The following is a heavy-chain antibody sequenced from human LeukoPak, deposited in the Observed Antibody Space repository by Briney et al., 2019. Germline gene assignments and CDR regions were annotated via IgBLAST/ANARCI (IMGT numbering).Heavy chain of an antibody. Sequence: ASVKVSCKASGYTFTGYYMHWVRQAPGQGLEWMGWINPDTGGTNYAQKFKGRVTMTRDTSISTAYMELSSLRSDDTAVCYSARAYDVTYGGGPGYWGQGALVTVSS. V-gene: IGHV1-2*02. D-gene: IGHD1-26*01. CDR1: GYTFTGYY. CDR3: ARAYDVTYGGGPGY. CDR2: INPDTGGT. J-gene: IGHJ4*02.